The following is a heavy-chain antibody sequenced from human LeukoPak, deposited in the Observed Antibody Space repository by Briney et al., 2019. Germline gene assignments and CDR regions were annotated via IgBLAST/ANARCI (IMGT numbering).Heavy chain of an antibody. Sequence: GRSLRLSCAASRFTFSSYGMHWVRQAPGKGLEWVAVIWYDGSNKYYADSVKGRFTISRDNSKNTLYLQMNSLRAEDTAVYYCAREKGHYYGSGSYLGYYYYYGMDVWGQGTTVTVSS. V-gene: IGHV3-33*01. CDR1: RFTFSSYG. CDR2: IWYDGSNK. CDR3: AREKGHYYGSGSYLGYYYYYGMDV. J-gene: IGHJ6*02. D-gene: IGHD3-10*01.